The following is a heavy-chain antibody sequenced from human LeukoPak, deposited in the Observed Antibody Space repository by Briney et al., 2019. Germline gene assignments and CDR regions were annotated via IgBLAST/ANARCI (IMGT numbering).Heavy chain of an antibody. V-gene: IGHV1-69*13. CDR1: GGTFSSYA. J-gene: IGHJ6*02. D-gene: IGHD6-6*01. CDR2: IIPIFGTA. CDR3: ARVSIAARSPYYYGMDV. Sequence: GASVKVSCKASGGTFSSYAISWVRQAPGQGLEWMGGIIPIFGTANYAQKFRGRVTIIADESTSTAYMELSSLRSEDTAVYYCARVSIAARSPYYYGMDVWGQGTTVTVSS.